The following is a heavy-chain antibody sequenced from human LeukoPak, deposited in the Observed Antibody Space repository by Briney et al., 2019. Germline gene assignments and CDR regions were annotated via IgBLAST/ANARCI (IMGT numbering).Heavy chain of an antibody. Sequence: PSETLSLTCTVSGGSISSYYWSWIRQPPGKGLGWIGHIYYSGSTHYSPSLKSRVTISVDTSKNQFSLKLSSVTAADTAVYYCARHVGNSGSGSYLTYFDYWGQGTLVTVSS. D-gene: IGHD3-10*01. CDR1: GGSISSYY. CDR3: ARHVGNSGSGSYLTYFDY. J-gene: IGHJ4*02. CDR2: IYYSGST. V-gene: IGHV4-59*08.